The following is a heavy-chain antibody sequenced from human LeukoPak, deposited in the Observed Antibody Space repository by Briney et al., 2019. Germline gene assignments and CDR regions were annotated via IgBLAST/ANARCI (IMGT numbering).Heavy chain of an antibody. CDR3: ARDTDPHCSSTSCYSY. CDR1: GGSISSGDYY. CDR2: IYYSGST. J-gene: IGHJ4*02. D-gene: IGHD2-2*01. V-gene: IGHV4-30-4*08. Sequence: PSETLSLTCTVSGGSISSGDYYWSWIRQPPGKGLEWIGYIYYSGSTYYNPSLKSRVTISVDTSKNQFSLKLSSVTAADTAVYYCARDTDPHCSSTSCYSYWGQGTLLTVSS.